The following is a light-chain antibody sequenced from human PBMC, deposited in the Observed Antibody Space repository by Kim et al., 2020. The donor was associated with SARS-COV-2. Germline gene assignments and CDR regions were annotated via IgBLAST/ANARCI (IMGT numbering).Light chain of an antibody. J-gene: IGKJ1*01. V-gene: IGKV3-15*01. CDR3: QQYNTWPPKT. Sequence: EVVMTQSPATLSVSPGETALISCRASQSVGTNLAWYQQIPGQAPRLLIYGASTRATGIATRFRGSGSATVFTLTIDSLQSEDFAVYYCQQYNTWPPKTFGQGTKVDIK. CDR1: QSVGTN. CDR2: GAS.